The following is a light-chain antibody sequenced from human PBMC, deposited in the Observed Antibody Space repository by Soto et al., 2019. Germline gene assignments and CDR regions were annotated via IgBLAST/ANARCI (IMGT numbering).Light chain of an antibody. CDR1: SSTIGSNY. Sequence: QSVLTQPPSASGTPGQRVTISCSGSSSTIGSNYVYWYQQLPGMAPKRLIYRNDQRPSGVPDRFSGSKSGTSASLAISGLRSEDEADYYCHSYETSNHWVFGGGTKLTVL. V-gene: IGLV1-47*01. J-gene: IGLJ3*02. CDR2: RND. CDR3: HSYETSNHWV.